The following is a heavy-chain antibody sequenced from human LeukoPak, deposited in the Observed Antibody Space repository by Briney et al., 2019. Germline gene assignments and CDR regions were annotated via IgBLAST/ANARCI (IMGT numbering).Heavy chain of an antibody. CDR3: ARHLWSGPHYFDY. V-gene: IGHV1-69*01. Sequence: GSSVKVSCKASGGTFSSYAISWVRQAPGQGLEWMGGIIPIFGTANYAQKFQGRITITADESTSTAYMELSSLRSEDTAVYYCARHLWSGPHYFDYWGQGTLITVSS. CDR2: IIPIFGTA. J-gene: IGHJ4*02. D-gene: IGHD3-3*01. CDR1: GGTFSSYA.